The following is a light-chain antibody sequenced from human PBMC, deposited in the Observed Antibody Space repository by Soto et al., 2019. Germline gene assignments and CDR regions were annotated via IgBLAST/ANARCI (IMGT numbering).Light chain of an antibody. V-gene: IGKV3-15*01. CDR1: QTMSVN. Sequence: EIVMTQSPGTLSVSPGERATLSCRASQTMSVNLAWYQQKPGQAPRLLISGASTRATGIPDRFSGSGSGTEFTLTISSLQSEDVAVYYCQQYDKWPPVTFGQGTRLEIK. J-gene: IGKJ5*01. CDR2: GAS. CDR3: QQYDKWPPVT.